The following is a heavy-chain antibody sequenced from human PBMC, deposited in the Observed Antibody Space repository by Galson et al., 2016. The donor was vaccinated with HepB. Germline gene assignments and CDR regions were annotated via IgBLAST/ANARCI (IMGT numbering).Heavy chain of an antibody. D-gene: IGHD6-19*01. V-gene: IGHV3-48*02. J-gene: IGHJ4*02. CDR1: GFIFNSYS. CDR3: VKGAGTIDY. Sequence: SLRLSCAASGFIFNSYSMNWVRQASGKGLEWISYISSSSNSMYYADSVKGRFTISRDNAKNSLYLQMNSLRDEDTAVYYCVKGAGTIDYWGQGTLVTVSS. CDR2: ISSSSNSM.